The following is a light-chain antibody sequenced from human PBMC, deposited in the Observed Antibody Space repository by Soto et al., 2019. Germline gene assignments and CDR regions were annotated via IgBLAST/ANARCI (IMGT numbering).Light chain of an antibody. CDR2: DVS. V-gene: IGLV2-11*01. J-gene: IGLJ1*01. Sequence: QSVLAQPPSVSGSPGQSVTISCTGTSSDVGGYNYVAWYQQHPGKAPKVMIYDVSKRPSGVPDRFSGSKSGNTASLTISGLQAEDEADYYCCSSAGNLEVFGTGTKVTVL. CDR1: SSDVGGYNY. CDR3: CSSAGNLEV.